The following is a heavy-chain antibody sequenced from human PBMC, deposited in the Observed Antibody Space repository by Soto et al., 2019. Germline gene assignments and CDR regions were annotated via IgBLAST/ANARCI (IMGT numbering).Heavy chain of an antibody. J-gene: IGHJ3*02. V-gene: IGHV1-69*06. CDR2: IIPTFGTA. D-gene: IGHD6-19*01. CDR3: ARSETAGHRGFDI. CDR1: GGTFSSSA. Sequence: QVQLVQSGAEMREPGASVKVSCKASGGTFSSSAINWLRQAPGQGPEWMVGIIPTFGTANYIEKFRGRVTITADTSTSTAYMEVSSLTSEDTAMYFCARSETAGHRGFDIWGQGTMVTVSS.